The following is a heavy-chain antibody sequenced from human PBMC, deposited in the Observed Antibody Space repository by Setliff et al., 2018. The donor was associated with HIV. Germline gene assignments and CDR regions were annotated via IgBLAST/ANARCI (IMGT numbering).Heavy chain of an antibody. J-gene: IGHJ6*02. CDR3: AREEGGLYGMDV. CDR1: GFTFSSYA. CDR2: ITGSGDNT. D-gene: IGHD3-16*01. V-gene: IGHV3-23*01. Sequence: GGSLRLSCTASGFTFSSYAMSWVRQAPGKGLEWVSGITGSGDNTYYADNVEGRFIISRDNAKNSLYLQMNSLRAEDTAVYYCAREEGGLYGMDVWGQGTTVTVSS.